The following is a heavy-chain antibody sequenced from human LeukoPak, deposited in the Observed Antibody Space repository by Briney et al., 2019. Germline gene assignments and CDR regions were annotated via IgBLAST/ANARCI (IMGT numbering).Heavy chain of an antibody. CDR2: IYYSGST. D-gene: IGHD1-26*01. J-gene: IGHJ4*02. CDR1: GGSISSSSYY. Sequence: SETLSLTCTVSGGSISSSSYYWGWIRQPPGKGLEWIGSIYYSGSTYYNPSLKSRVTISVDTSKNQFSLKLSSVTAADTAVYYCATYYDSPPDYWGQGTLVTVSS. CDR3: ATYYDSPPDY. V-gene: IGHV4-39*01.